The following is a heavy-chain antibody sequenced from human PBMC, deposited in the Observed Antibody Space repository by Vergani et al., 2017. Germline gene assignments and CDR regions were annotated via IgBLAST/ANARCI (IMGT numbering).Heavy chain of an antibody. D-gene: IGHD3-10*01. Sequence: EVQLVQSGAEVKKPGESLRISCKGSGYSFTSYWIGWVRQMPGKGLEWMGIIYPGDSDTRYSPSFQGQVTISADKSISTAYLQWSSLKASDTAMYYCARHRRGMRFGELSGAFDIWGQGTMVTVSS. CDR1: GYSFTSYW. CDR3: ARHRRGMRFGELSGAFDI. CDR2: IYPGDSDT. V-gene: IGHV5-51*01. J-gene: IGHJ3*02.